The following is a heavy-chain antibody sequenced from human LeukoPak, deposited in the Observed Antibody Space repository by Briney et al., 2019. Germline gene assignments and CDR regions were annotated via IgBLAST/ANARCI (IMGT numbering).Heavy chain of an antibody. D-gene: IGHD3-9*01. J-gene: IGHJ6*03. CDR3: ATRYDILTGSPYYYYYMDV. Sequence: GGSLRLSCAASGFTFSSYSMSWVRQAPGKGLEWVAAIRRSGGGTYYADSVKGRFTISRDNSKNTLYLQMNSLRAEDTAVYYSATRYDILTGSPYYYYYMDVWGKGTTVTVSS. CDR2: IRRSGGGT. CDR1: GFTFSSYS. V-gene: IGHV3-23*01.